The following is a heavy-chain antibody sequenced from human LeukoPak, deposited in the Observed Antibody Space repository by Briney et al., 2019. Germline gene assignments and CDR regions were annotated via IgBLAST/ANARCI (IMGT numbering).Heavy chain of an antibody. V-gene: IGHV3-7*03. CDR2: INQDGSEK. CDR3: AKDKEGYYDFWSGYFDY. J-gene: IGHJ4*02. D-gene: IGHD3-3*01. Sequence: GGSLRLSCAASGFTFSRNWMIWVRQAPGKRLEWVANINQDGSEKYYVDSVKGRFTISRDNAKNSLFLQMNSLRAEDTAVYYCAKDKEGYYDFWSGYFDYWGQGTLVTVSS. CDR1: GFTFSRNW.